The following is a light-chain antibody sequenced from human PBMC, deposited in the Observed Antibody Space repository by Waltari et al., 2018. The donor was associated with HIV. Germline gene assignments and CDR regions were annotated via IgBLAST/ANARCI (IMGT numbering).Light chain of an antibody. CDR2: AAS. Sequence: DIQMTQSPSSLSASVGHRVTLTCRASQDISNYLAWYQHRPGKAPKLLLYAASTLQTGVPSRFSGSGSGTDYTLTISSLQPEDFATYYCQQYSSSLVSFGGGTKVEIK. CDR3: QQYSSSLVS. V-gene: IGKV1-NL1*01. J-gene: IGKJ4*01. CDR1: QDISNY.